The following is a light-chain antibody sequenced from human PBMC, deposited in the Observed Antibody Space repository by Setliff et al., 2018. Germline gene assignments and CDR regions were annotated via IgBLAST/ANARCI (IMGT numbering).Light chain of an antibody. V-gene: IGLV2-8*01. CDR1: SSDVGGYNY. CDR3: SSYAGSNTPYV. J-gene: IGLJ1*01. CDR2: EVS. Sequence: QSVLTQPPPASGSPGQSATISCTGTSSDVGGYNYVSWYQQHPGKAPKLMIYEVSKRPSGVPDRFPGSKSGNTASLTVSGLQAEDEADYYCSSYAGSNTPYVFGTGTKVTVL.